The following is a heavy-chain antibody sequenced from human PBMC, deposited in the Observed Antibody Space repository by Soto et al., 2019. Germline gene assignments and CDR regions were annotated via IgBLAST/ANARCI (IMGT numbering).Heavy chain of an antibody. V-gene: IGHV3-23*01. J-gene: IGHJ4*02. CDR2: INGGGENT. CDR3: AKHSYYDFWPGHYYYLDF. CDR1: RYSFNTFA. Sequence: RGSLRLSCVTSRYSFNTFAIIFGRHSPLKGREWVSAINGGGENTYYADSVKGRFTISRDNSKNTLYLQMDSLRAEDTAVYYCAKHSYYDFWPGHYYYLDFWGQGTVVTVSS. D-gene: IGHD3-3*01.